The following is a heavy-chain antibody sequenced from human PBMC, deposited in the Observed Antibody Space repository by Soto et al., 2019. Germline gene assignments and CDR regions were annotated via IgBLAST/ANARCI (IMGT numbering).Heavy chain of an antibody. D-gene: IGHD4-17*01. CDR2: IYHSGST. V-gene: IGHV4-30-2*01. J-gene: IGHJ6*02. CDR1: GGSIXSGGYS. Sequence: PSETLSLTCAFSGGSIXSGGYSLSWNRQPPGKGLEWIGYIYHSGSTYYNPSLKSRVTISVDRSKNQFSLKLSSVTAADTAVYYCARAHYGDYGYGMDVWGQGTTVTVSS. CDR3: ARAHYGDYGYGMDV.